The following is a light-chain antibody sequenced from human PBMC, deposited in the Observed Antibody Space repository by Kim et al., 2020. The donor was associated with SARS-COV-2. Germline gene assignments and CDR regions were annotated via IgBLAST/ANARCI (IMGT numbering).Light chain of an antibody. CDR2: EVG. V-gene: IGLV2-8*01. Sequence: GRYVTSSCTGTSPDVGRDNSVCWDQQHPGHAPKRMIYEVGTGPSGVPDRFSGSKSGNTASLTVSGLQAEDEADYYCSSYASNIAWVFGGGTQLTVL. CDR1: SPDVGRDNS. CDR3: SSYASNIAWV. J-gene: IGLJ3*02.